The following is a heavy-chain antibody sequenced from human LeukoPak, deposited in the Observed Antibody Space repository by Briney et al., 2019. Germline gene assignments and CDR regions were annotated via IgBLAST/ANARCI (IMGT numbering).Heavy chain of an antibody. V-gene: IGHV1-2*02. Sequence: GASVKVSCKASGYTFTRYYMHWVRQAPGQGLEWMGWINPNSGGTNYAQKFQGRVTMTRDTSISAAYMELSRLISDDTAVYYCARPAVITDAFDIWGQGTMVTVSS. J-gene: IGHJ3*02. CDR3: ARPAVITDAFDI. CDR1: GYTFTRYY. CDR2: INPNSGGT. D-gene: IGHD2/OR15-2a*01.